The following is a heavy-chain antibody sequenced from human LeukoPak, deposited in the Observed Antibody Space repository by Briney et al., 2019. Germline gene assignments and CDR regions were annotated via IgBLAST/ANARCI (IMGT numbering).Heavy chain of an antibody. CDR2: ISAYNGNT. V-gene: IGHV1-18*04. CDR3: ARGMNSDILTGYLNWFDP. D-gene: IGHD3-9*01. Sequence: ASVKVSCKASGYTFTSYGISWVRQAPGQGVEGMGWISAYNGNTNYAQKLQVGVPMTTVTSTSTAYMELRSLRSDDTAVYYCARGMNSDILTGYLNWFDPWGQGTLVTVSS. CDR1: GYTFTSYG. J-gene: IGHJ5*02.